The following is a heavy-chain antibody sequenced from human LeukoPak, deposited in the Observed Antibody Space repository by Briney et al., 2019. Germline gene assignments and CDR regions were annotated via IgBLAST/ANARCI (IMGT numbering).Heavy chain of an antibody. CDR1: GGSISSSSYY. Sequence: SETLSLTCTVSGGSISSSSYYWGWIRQPPGKGLEWIGNIYYSGSTYYNPSLKSRVTISVDTSKNHFSLKLSSVTAADTAVYYCACLTTADAFDIWGQGTMVTVSS. D-gene: IGHD3-22*01. CDR3: ACLTTADAFDI. V-gene: IGHV4-39*07. J-gene: IGHJ3*02. CDR2: IYYSGST.